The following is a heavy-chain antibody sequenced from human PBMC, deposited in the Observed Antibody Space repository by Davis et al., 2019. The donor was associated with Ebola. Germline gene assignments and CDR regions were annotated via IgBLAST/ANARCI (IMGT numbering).Heavy chain of an antibody. CDR2: INHSGST. CDR3: ARGRIGGYDYFDY. D-gene: IGHD5-12*01. J-gene: IGHJ4*02. V-gene: IGHV4-34*01. Sequence: PSETLSLTCAVYGGSFSGYYWSWIRQPPGKGLEWIGEINHSGSTNYNLSLKSRVTISVDTSKNQFSLKLSSVTAADTAVYYCARGRIGGYDYFDYWGQGTLVTVSS. CDR1: GGSFSGYY.